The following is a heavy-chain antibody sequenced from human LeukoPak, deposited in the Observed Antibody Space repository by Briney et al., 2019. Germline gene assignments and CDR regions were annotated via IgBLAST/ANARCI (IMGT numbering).Heavy chain of an antibody. CDR3: ARHDSSGQYFQH. V-gene: IGHV4-39*01. J-gene: IGHJ1*01. Sequence: SETLSLTCTVSDGSISSNNYFWGWIRQPPGKGLEWIGTNYYSGSTYYNPSLKSRVTISVDTSKNQFSLRRSSVTAADTAVYYCARHDSSGQYFQHWGQGTLVTVSS. D-gene: IGHD6-19*01. CDR2: NYYSGST. CDR1: DGSISSNNYF.